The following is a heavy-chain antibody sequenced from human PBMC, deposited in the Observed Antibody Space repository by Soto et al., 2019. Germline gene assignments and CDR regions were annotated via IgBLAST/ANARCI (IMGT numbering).Heavy chain of an antibody. Sequence: GGVLRLSFAASGFTFSSYCMHWGRHAPGKGLEWVAVISYDGSNKYYADSVKGRFTISRDNSKNTLYLQMNSLRAEDTAVYYCAKDQADYGDYTFDYWGQGTLVTVSS. CDR2: ISYDGSNK. CDR1: GFTFSSYC. V-gene: IGHV3-30*18. J-gene: IGHJ4*02. CDR3: AKDQADYGDYTFDY. D-gene: IGHD4-17*01.